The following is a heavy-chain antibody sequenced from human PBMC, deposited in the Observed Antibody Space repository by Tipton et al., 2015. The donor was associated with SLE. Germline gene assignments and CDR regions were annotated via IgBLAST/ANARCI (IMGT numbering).Heavy chain of an antibody. V-gene: IGHV4-39*02. Sequence: TLSLTCIVSGGSISSGDYYWGWIRQPPGKGLEWIGGLHPRGSTYYNPSLKSRVTFSLDTSKNHFSLSLTSVTAADTALYYCARGVAGYFHFCYMDVWAKGTTVTIS. J-gene: IGHJ6*03. CDR3: ARGVAGYFHFCYMDV. CDR1: GGSISSGDYY. D-gene: IGHD3-22*01. CDR2: LHPRGST.